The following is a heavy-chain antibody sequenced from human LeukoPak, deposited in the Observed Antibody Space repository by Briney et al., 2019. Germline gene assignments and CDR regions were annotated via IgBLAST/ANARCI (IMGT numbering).Heavy chain of an antibody. Sequence: PSETLSLTCTVSGGSISNYYWSWSRQPPGKGLEWSGYIYYTGSTNYNPSLTSRINISVDTSKNQFSLNLTSVSAADTDVYYCARWGSIAVARFDYWGQGTLVTVSS. D-gene: IGHD3-16*01. V-gene: IGHV4-59*01. CDR1: GGSISNYY. CDR2: IYYTGST. J-gene: IGHJ4*02. CDR3: ARWGSIAVARFDY.